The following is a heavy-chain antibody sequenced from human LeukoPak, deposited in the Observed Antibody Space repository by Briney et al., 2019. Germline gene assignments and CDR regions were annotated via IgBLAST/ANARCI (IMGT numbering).Heavy chain of an antibody. CDR3: ARSSGYCSSTSCYKSSGRWFDP. CDR1: GGSFSGYY. V-gene: IGHV4-34*01. D-gene: IGHD2-2*02. CDR2: INHSGST. J-gene: IGHJ5*02. Sequence: PSETLSLTCAVYGGSFSGYYWSWIRQPPGKGLEWIGEINHSGSTNYNPSLKSRVTISVDTSKNQFSLKLSSVTAADTAVYYCARSSGYCSSTSCYKSSGRWFDPWGQGTLVTVSS.